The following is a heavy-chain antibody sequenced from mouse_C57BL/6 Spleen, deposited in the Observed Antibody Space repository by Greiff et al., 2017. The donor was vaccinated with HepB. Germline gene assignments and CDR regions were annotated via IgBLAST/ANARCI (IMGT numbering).Heavy chain of an antibody. CDR1: GFTFSDYG. Sequence: EVKVVESGGGLVKPGGSLKLSCAASGFTFSDYGMHWVRQAPEKGLEWVAYISSGSSTIYYADTVKGRFTISRDNAKNTLFLQMTSLRSEDTAMYYCARGYYGSSPYYFDYWGQGTTLTVSS. D-gene: IGHD1-1*01. J-gene: IGHJ2*01. CDR3: ARGYYGSSPYYFDY. V-gene: IGHV5-17*01. CDR2: ISSGSSTI.